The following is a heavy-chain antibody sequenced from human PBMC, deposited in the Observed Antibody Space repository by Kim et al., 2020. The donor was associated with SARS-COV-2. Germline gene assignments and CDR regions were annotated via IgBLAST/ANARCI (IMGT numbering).Heavy chain of an antibody. D-gene: IGHD6-25*01. CDR3: ARVSAATSTY. Sequence: EKYYVDSGKGRFTISRDNAKNSLYLQMNSLRAEDTAVYYCARVSAATSTYWGQGTLVTVSS. V-gene: IGHV3-7*01. CDR2: EK. J-gene: IGHJ4*02.